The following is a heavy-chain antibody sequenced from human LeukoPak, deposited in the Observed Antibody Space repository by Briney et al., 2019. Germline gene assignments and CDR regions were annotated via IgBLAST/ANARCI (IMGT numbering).Heavy chain of an antibody. CDR1: GFTFSSYE. CDR3: ARGLSGSYRNY. CDR2: ISSSGSTI. V-gene: IGHV3-48*03. J-gene: IGHJ4*02. Sequence: GGSLRLSCAASGFTFSSYEMNWVRQAPGKGLEWVSYISSSGSTIYYADSVKGRFTISRDNAHNSLYLQMNSLRAEDTAVYYCARGLSGSYRNYWGQGTLVTVSS. D-gene: IGHD1-26*01.